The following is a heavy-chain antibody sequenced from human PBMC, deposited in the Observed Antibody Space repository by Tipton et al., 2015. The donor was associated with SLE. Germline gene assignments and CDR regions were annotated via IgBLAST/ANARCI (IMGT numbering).Heavy chain of an antibody. CDR1: GFTFSSYA. D-gene: IGHD2-2*01. CDR3: AKEQGYYCSSTSCYQGGFDY. CDR2: ISGSGGST. V-gene: IGHV3-23*01. J-gene: IGHJ4*02. Sequence: GSLRLSCAASGFTFSSYAMSWVRQAPGKGLEWVSAISGSGGSTYYADSVKGRFTISRDNSKNTLYLQMNSLRAEDTAVYYCAKEQGYYCSSTSCYQGGFDYWGQGTLVTVSS.